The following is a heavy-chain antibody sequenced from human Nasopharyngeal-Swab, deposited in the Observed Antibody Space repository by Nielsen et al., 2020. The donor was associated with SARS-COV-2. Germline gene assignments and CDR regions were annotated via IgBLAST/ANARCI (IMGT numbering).Heavy chain of an antibody. CDR3: AKDPQRYYYVSSGYYFDY. CDR2: ISGSGGST. CDR1: GFTLNSYA. Sequence: GESLKISCAASGFTLNSYAMSWVRQAPGKGLEWVSAISGSGGSTYYADSVKGRFTISRDNSKNTLYLQMNSLRAEDTAVYYCAKDPQRYYYVSSGYYFDYWGQGTLVTVSS. D-gene: IGHD3-22*01. V-gene: IGHV3-23*01. J-gene: IGHJ4*02.